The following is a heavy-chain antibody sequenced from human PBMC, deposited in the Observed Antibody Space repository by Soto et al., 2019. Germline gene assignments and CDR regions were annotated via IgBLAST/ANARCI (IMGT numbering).Heavy chain of an antibody. J-gene: IGHJ4*02. Sequence: GASMKISSKGSGYSFTSYWIGWVRQMPGKGLEWMGIIYPGDSDTRYSPSFQGQVTISADKSSSTAYLQWSSLKASDTAMYYCARQGPSAQFDYWGQGTLVTVSS. CDR3: ARQGPSAQFDY. CDR2: IYPGDSDT. CDR1: GYSFTSYW. V-gene: IGHV5-51*01.